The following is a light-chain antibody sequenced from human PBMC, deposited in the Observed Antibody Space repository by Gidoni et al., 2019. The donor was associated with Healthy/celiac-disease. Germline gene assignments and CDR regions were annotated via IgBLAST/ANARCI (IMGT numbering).Light chain of an antibody. V-gene: IGKV1-33*01. CDR2: DAS. CDR1: QDISKY. J-gene: IGKJ4*01. CDR3: QQYDNLPLT. Sequence: DIQMTQFPSSLSASVGDRVTITCQASQDISKYLNWYQQKPGKAPKLLIYDASNLETWVPSRFRGSGSGTDFTFTISSLQPEDIATYYYQQYDNLPLTFGGGTKVDIK.